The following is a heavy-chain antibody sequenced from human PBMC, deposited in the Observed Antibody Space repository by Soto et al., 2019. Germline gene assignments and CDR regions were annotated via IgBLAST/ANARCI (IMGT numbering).Heavy chain of an antibody. V-gene: IGHV4-4*07. Sequence: PSETLSLTCTVSGGSISGYYWNWIRQPAGKGLEWIGRMHSSGYINYNSSLRSRVSMSVNASKSQISLKLTSVTAADTAVCYCARQGVELTTIWANWFDPWGQGTLVTVSS. CDR1: GGSISGYY. J-gene: IGHJ5*02. D-gene: IGHD4-4*01. CDR3: ARQGVELTTIWANWFDP. CDR2: MHSSGYI.